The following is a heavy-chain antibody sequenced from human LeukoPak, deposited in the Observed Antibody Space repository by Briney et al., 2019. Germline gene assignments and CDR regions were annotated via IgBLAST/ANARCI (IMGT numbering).Heavy chain of an antibody. Sequence: SETLSLTCSVSGGSITKNGYYWGWIRQSPETGLEWIGSMHYSGSIYYNPSLNSRVTISVDTSKNQFSLKLTSVTAADTAVYYCCGSGWFAGPFGYWGQGALVTVSS. CDR1: GGSITKNGYY. V-gene: IGHV4-39*07. CDR3: CGSGWFAGPFGY. D-gene: IGHD6-19*01. CDR2: MHYSGSI. J-gene: IGHJ4*02.